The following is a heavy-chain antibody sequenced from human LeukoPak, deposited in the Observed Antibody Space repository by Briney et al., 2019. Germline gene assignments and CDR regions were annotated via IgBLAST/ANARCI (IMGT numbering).Heavy chain of an antibody. J-gene: IGHJ6*03. D-gene: IGHD2-15*01. CDR3: ARQGWEVAARYYYYYYMDV. Sequence: PSETLSLTCAVSGYSISSGYYWGWIRQPPGKGLEWIGSIYHSGSTYYNPSLKSRVTISVDTSKNQFSLKLSSVTAADTAVYYCARQGWEVAARYYYYYYMDVWGKGTTVTVSS. CDR1: GYSISSGYY. V-gene: IGHV4-38-2*01. CDR2: IYHSGST.